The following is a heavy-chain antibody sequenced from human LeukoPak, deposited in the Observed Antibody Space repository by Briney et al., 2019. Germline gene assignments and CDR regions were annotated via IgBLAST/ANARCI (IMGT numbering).Heavy chain of an antibody. CDR3: ARMEGYGYSGHTEY. V-gene: IGHV4-4*07. CDR1: AGSISSYY. Sequence: SETLSLTWTVYAGSISSYYWSWVRQPAGKGMEWIGRIYTSGSTNYNPSLKCPGTISVDTSKNQFSLKLSSVTAADTAVYYCARMEGYGYSGHTEYWGQGTLVTVSS. J-gene: IGHJ4*02. CDR2: IYTSGST. D-gene: IGHD5-18*01.